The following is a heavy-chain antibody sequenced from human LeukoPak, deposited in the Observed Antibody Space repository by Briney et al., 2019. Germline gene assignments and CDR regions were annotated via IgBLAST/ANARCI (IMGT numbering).Heavy chain of an antibody. CDR3: ARGHLGLSP. Sequence: SETLSLTRTVSGGSISGYSWTWIRQPAGQGLEWIGYFHNSRTTSYNPSLTGRVIISVDTAMDQISLKLNSVTAADTAVYYCARGHLGLSPWGQGTLVTVSS. J-gene: IGHJ5*02. CDR1: GGSISGYS. CDR2: FHNSRTT. V-gene: IGHV4-59*01. D-gene: IGHD3-16*01.